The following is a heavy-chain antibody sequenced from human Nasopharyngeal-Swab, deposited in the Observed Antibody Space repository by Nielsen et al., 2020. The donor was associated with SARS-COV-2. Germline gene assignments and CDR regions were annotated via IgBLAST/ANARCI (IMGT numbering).Heavy chain of an antibody. CDR3: ARDRFTMVRGAFDP. Sequence: GESLKISCAASGFTFSSYWMNWVRQAPGKGLEWVSSISSSSSYIYYADSVKGRFTISRDNAKNSLHLQMNSLRAEDTAVYYCARDRFTMVRGAFDPWGQGTLVTVSS. CDR1: GFTFSSYW. CDR2: ISSSSSYI. J-gene: IGHJ5*02. D-gene: IGHD3-10*01. V-gene: IGHV3-21*01.